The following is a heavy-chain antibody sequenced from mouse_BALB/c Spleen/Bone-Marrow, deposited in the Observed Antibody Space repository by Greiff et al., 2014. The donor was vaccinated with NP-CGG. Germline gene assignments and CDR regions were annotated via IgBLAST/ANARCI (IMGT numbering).Heavy chain of an antibody. D-gene: IGHD1-1*01. J-gene: IGHJ1*01. Sequence: EVQVVESGGGLVQPGGSLRLSCATSGFTFTDYYMSWVRQPPGKALEWLGFIRNKANGYTTEYSASVQGRFTISRDNSQSILYLQMNTLRAEDSATYYCARDEHYDIHWYFDVWGAGTTVTVSS. CDR2: IRNKANGYTT. V-gene: IGHV7-3*02. CDR1: GFTFTDYY. CDR3: ARDEHYDIHWYFDV.